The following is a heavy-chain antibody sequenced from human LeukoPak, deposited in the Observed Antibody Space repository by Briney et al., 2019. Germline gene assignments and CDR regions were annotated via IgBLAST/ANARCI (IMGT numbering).Heavy chain of an antibody. CDR1: GGSISSYY. V-gene: IGHV4-59*01. CDR3: AREGVPAANYYGMDV. CDR2: IYYSGST. J-gene: IGHJ6*04. Sequence: SETLFLTCTVSGGSISSYYWSWIRQPPGKGLEWIGYIYYSGSTNYNPSLKSRVTISVDTSKNQFSLKLSSVTAADTAVYYCAREGVPAANYYGMDVWGKGTTVTVSS. D-gene: IGHD2-2*01.